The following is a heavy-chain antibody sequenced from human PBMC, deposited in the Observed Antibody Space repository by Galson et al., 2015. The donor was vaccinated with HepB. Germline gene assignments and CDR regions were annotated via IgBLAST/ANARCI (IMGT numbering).Heavy chain of an antibody. J-gene: IGHJ6*02. CDR1: GFTFSDYY. CDR3: ARPGGRAYCTNGVCYTLGEGYYYGMDV. CDR2: ISSSSSYT. Sequence: SLRLSCAASGFTFSDYYMSWIRQAPGKGLEWVSYISSSSSYTNYADSVKGRFTISRDNAKNSLYLQMNSLRAEDTAVYYCARPGGRAYCTNGVCYTLGEGYYYGMDVWGQGTTVTVSS. V-gene: IGHV3-11*06. D-gene: IGHD2-8*01.